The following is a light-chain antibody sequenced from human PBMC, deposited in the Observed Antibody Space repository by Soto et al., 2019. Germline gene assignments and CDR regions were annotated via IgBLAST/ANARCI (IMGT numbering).Light chain of an antibody. J-gene: IGKJ1*01. Sequence: EIVLTQSPGTLSLSPGERATLSCRASQSVSSSYLAWYQQKPGQAPRLLIYGASSRATGIPDRFSGSGSGTDFTLTFSRLEPEEFAVYYCQQYGSFPKTFGQGTKVEIK. CDR2: GAS. V-gene: IGKV3-20*01. CDR1: QSVSSSY. CDR3: QQYGSFPKT.